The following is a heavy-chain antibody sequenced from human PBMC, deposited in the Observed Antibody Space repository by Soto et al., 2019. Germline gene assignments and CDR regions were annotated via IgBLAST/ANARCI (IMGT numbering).Heavy chain of an antibody. CDR2: INHSGST. CDR3: ARGGVGAAAGIDAFDI. CDR1: GGSFSGYY. J-gene: IGHJ3*02. D-gene: IGHD6-13*01. Sequence: SETLSLTCAVYGGSFSGYYWSWIRQPPGKGLEWIGEINHSGSTNYNPSLKSRVTISVDTSKNQFSLKLSSVTAADTAVYYCARGGVGAAAGIDAFDIWGQAIMVTVSS. V-gene: IGHV4-34*01.